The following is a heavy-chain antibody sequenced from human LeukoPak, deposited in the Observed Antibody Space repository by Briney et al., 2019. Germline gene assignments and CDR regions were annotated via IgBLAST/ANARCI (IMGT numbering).Heavy chain of an antibody. CDR1: GFTFSSYS. D-gene: IGHD2-15*01. V-gene: IGHV3-48*02. J-gene: IGHJ2*01. Sequence: GGSLRLSCAASGFTFSSYSMNWVRQAPGKGLEWVSYISSGSSTIYYADSVKGRFTISRDNAKNSLYLQMNSLRDEDTAVYYCAGRKGGTNWYFDLWGRGTLVTVSS. CDR3: AGRKGGTNWYFDL. CDR2: ISSGSSTI.